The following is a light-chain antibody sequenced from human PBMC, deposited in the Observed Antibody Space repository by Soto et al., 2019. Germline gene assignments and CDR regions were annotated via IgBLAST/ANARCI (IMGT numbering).Light chain of an antibody. V-gene: IGKV3-20*01. CDR3: QQYGGSPRT. CDR2: GAS. Sequence: EIVLTQSPGTLSLSPGEGATLSCRASQSISSNFLAWYQQKRGQAPRLLIHGASNRATGIPDRFSGSGSGTDFTLTLTRLEPEDFAVYYCQQYGGSPRTFGQGTKVEV. CDR1: QSISSNF. J-gene: IGKJ1*01.